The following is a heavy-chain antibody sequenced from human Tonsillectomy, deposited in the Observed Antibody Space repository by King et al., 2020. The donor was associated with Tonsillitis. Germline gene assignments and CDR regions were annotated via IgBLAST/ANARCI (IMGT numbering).Heavy chain of an antibody. CDR2: ISYDGSSK. CDR1: GFTFSSYA. V-gene: IGHV3-30*09. Sequence: QLVQSGGGVVQPGRSLRLSCAASGFTFSSYAMHWVRQAPGKGLEWVAVISYDGSSKYYAVSVKGRFAISRDNSKNTLFLQMNSPSGEDTAAYYCAREDRSTAALGYWGQGTLVTVSS. CDR3: AREDRSTAALGY. D-gene: IGHD3-16*02. J-gene: IGHJ4*02.